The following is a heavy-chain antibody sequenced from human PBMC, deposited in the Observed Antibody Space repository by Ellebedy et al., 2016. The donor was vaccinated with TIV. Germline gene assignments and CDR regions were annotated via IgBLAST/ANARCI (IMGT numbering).Heavy chain of an antibody. J-gene: IGHJ4*02. D-gene: IGHD1-26*01. Sequence: MPSETLSLTCTVSAGSISSSSYYWGWIRQPPGKGLEWIGSIYYCGSTYYNPSLKSRVTISVDTSKNQFSLKLSSVTAADTAVYYCARRRSYKFDYWGQGTLVTVSS. CDR1: AGSISSSSYY. CDR3: ARRRSYKFDY. CDR2: IYYCGST. V-gene: IGHV4-39*01.